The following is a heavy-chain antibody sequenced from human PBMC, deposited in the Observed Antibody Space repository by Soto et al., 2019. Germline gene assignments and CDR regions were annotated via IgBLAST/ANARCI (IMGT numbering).Heavy chain of an antibody. D-gene: IGHD6-13*01. CDR1: GGSISSGGYS. Sequence: SETLSLTCAVSGGSISSGGYSWSWIRQPPGKGLEWIGYIYHSGSTFYNPSLKSRVTISVDRSKNQFSLKLSSVTAADTAVYYCARAGYSSSWYLADWGQGTLVTVSS. CDR3: ARAGYSSSWYLAD. V-gene: IGHV4-30-2*01. CDR2: IYHSGST. J-gene: IGHJ4*02.